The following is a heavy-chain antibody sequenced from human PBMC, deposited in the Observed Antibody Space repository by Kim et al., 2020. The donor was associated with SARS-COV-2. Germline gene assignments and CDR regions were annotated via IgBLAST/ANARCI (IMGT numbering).Heavy chain of an antibody. CDR2: IIPIFGTA. D-gene: IGHD6-19*01. CDR1: GGTFSSYA. J-gene: IGHJ6*02. Sequence: SVKVSCKASGGTFSSYAISWVRQAPGQGLEWMGGIIPIFGTANYAQKFQGRVTITADESTSTAYMELSSLRSEDTAVYYCARCGWTRVAVAGTGDYYYYGMDVWGQGTTVTVSS. CDR3: ARCGWTRVAVAGTGDYYYYGMDV. V-gene: IGHV1-69*13.